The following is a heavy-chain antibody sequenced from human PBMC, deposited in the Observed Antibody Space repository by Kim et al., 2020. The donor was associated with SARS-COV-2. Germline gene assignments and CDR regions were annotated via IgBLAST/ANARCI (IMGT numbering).Heavy chain of an antibody. V-gene: IGHV3-23*01. J-gene: IGHJ5*02. CDR3: AKDSDSYGSGSYRPRRWFDP. D-gene: IGHD3-10*01. CDR2: ISGSGGST. CDR1: GFTFSSYA. Sequence: GGSLRLSCAASGFTFSSYAMSWVRQAPGKGLEWVSAISGSGGSTYYADSVKGRFTNSRDNSKNTLYLQMNSLRAEDTAVYYCAKDSDSYGSGSYRPRRWFDPWGQGTLVTVSS.